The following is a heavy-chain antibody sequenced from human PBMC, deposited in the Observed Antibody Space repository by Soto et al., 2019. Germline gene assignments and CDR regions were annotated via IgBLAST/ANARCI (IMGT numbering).Heavy chain of an antibody. V-gene: IGHV3-23*01. D-gene: IGHD3-10*01. CDR1: VLAFGNYA. CDR3: AKDRAFNYFYGMDV. CDR2: VSTNGLST. J-gene: IGHJ6*02. Sequence: GGALRRSCRASVLAFGNYAMNWVRQVPGRGLEWVAGVSTNGLSTYYADSVRGRFTISRDNSKITVYLEMNSLRAEDTAVYYCAKDRAFNYFYGMDVWGQGTTVTVSS.